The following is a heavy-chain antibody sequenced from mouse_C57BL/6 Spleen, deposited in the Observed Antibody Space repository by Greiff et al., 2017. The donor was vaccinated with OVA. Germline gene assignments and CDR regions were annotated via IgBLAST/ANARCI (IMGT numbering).Heavy chain of an antibody. CDR1: GYTFTSYW. CDR2: IDPSDSET. V-gene: IGHV1-52*01. CDR3: ARKIPYYFDY. Sequence: QVQLKQPGAELVRPGSSVKLSCKASGYTFTSYWTHWVKQRPIQGLEWIGNIDPSDSETHYNQKFKDKATLTVDKSSSTAYMQLSSLTSEDSAVYYCARKIPYYFDYWGQGTTLTVSS. J-gene: IGHJ2*01.